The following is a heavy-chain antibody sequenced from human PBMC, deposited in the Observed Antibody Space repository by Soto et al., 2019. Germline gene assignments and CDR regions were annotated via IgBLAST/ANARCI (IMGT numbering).Heavy chain of an antibody. Sequence: GGSLRLSCAASGFTFSSYSMNWVRQAPGKGLEWVSYISSSSSTIYYADSVKGRFTISRDNAKNSLYLQMNSLRAEDTAVYYCARDGGTMVRGVEDYYYYMDAWGKGTTVTVSS. D-gene: IGHD3-10*01. CDR1: GFTFSSYS. CDR3: ARDGGTMVRGVEDYYYYMDA. CDR2: ISSSSSTI. V-gene: IGHV3-48*01. J-gene: IGHJ6*03.